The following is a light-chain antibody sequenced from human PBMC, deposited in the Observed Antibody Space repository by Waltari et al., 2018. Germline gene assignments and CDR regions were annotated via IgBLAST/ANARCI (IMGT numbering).Light chain of an antibody. J-gene: IGKJ2*01. CDR2: AAS. V-gene: IGKV1-39*01. CDR1: QSISSY. Sequence: EIQMTQSPSSLSASVGDRVTITCRASQSISSYLNWYQQKPGKAPKLLIYAASSFQSVVPSRCSGTGSGTDFTLTISSLQPEDFATYYCQQSYSGYTFGQGTKLEIK. CDR3: QQSYSGYT.